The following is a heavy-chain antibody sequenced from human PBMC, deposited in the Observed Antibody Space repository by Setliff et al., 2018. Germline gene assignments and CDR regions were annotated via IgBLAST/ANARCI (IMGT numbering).Heavy chain of an antibody. V-gene: IGHV1-69*06. Sequence: ASVKVSCKASGDTFNTYTLSWVRQAPGQGLEWMGGIIPLLETVKYAQKFQGRLTITADKSTSTGYMELSSLTSEDTAMYFCARSFNSGFYHQRDAYDIWGQGTLVTVSS. CDR1: GDTFNTYT. D-gene: IGHD5-12*01. CDR2: IIPLLETV. J-gene: IGHJ3*02. CDR3: ARSFNSGFYHQRDAYDI.